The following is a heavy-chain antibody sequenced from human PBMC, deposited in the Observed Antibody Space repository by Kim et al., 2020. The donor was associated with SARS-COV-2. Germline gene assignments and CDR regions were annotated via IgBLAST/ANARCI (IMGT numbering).Heavy chain of an antibody. CDR1: GGSVSSGSYY. Sequence: SETLSLTCTVSGGSVSSGSYYWSWIRQPPGKGLEWIGYIYYSGSTNYNPSLKSRVTISVDTSKNQFSLKLSSVTAADTAVYYCARDNFGELRECTNGVCYMDYYYYYGMDVWGQGTTVTVSS. CDR3: ARDNFGELRECTNGVCYMDYYYYYGMDV. CDR2: IYYSGST. J-gene: IGHJ6*02. D-gene: IGHD2-8*01. V-gene: IGHV4-61*01.